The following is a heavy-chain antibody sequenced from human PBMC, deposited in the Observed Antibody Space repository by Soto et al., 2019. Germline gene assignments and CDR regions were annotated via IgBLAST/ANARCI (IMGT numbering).Heavy chain of an antibody. CDR2: ISYDGGNE. D-gene: IGHD1-26*01. CDR1: GFTFSSYG. Sequence: SLRLSWAGSGFTFSSYGIHWVRQAPGKGLEWVALISYDGGNEKYTESVKDRFTISRDDSHNVAYLQMSSLRTEDTAMYYCAKDRYSGTYPTDFDYWGQGSLVTVSS. J-gene: IGHJ4*02. V-gene: IGHV3-30*18. CDR3: AKDRYSGTYPTDFDY.